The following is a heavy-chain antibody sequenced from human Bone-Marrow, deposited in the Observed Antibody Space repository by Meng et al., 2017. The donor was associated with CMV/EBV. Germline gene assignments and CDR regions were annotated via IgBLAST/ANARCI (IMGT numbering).Heavy chain of an antibody. CDR2: IYYSGST. J-gene: IGHJ3*02. CDR1: GGSISSYY. V-gene: IGHV4-59*01. D-gene: IGHD6-19*01. Sequence: SETLSLTCTVSGGSISSYYWSWIRQPPGKGLEWIGYIYYSGSTNYNPSLKSRVTISVDTSKNQFSLKLNSVTATDTAVYYCARTLSSLWNDAFDIWGQGTMVTVSS. CDR3: ARTLSSLWNDAFDI.